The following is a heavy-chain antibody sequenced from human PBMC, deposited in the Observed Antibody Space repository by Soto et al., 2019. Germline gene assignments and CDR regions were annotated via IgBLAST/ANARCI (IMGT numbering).Heavy chain of an antibody. D-gene: IGHD2-15*01. CDR3: AKDGIFGYYYYYGMDV. Sequence: PGWSPRLSCAASGFTFCSSAMSWVRQAPGKGLEWVSAISGSGGSTYYADSVKGRFTISRDNSKNTLYLQMNSLRAEDTAVYYCAKDGIFGYYYYYGMDVWGQGTTVTVSS. CDR1: GFTFCSSA. V-gene: IGHV3-23*01. CDR2: ISGSGGST. J-gene: IGHJ6*02.